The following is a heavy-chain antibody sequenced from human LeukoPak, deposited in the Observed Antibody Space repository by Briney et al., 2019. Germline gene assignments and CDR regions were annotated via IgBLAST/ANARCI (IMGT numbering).Heavy chain of an antibody. CDR1: GGSISSSNYY. D-gene: IGHD3-22*01. CDR2: IYYSGST. Sequence: PSETLSLTCTVSGGSISSSNYYWDWIRQPPGKGLEWIGSIYYSGSTYYNPSLKSRVTISVDTSKNQFSLKLTSVTAADTAVYYCATLGEYYDSSGYYYNWGQGTLVTVSS. CDR3: ATLGEYYDSSGYYYN. V-gene: IGHV4-39*01. J-gene: IGHJ4*02.